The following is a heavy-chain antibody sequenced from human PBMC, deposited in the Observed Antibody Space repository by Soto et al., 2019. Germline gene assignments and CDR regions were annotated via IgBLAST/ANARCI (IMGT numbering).Heavy chain of an antibody. Sequence: QVQLVQSGAEVKKPGSSVKVSCKASGATFSNHTISWVRQAPGQGLEWMGRIIPILGVANYAQKVQGRVTITADKSTTTAYMELSSLRSADTAVYYCARVAEMGTVTEGYYYYMDVWGKGTTVTVSS. D-gene: IGHD4-17*01. CDR3: ARVAEMGTVTEGYYYYMDV. J-gene: IGHJ6*03. CDR1: GATFSNHT. CDR2: IIPILGVA. V-gene: IGHV1-69*04.